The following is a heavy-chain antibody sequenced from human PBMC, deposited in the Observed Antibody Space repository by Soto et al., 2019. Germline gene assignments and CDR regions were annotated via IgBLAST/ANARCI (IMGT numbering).Heavy chain of an antibody. D-gene: IGHD6-6*01. J-gene: IGHJ4*02. Sequence: SETLSLTCTVSGGSISSYYWVWIRQPPGKGLEWIGYIYDSESTYYNPSLKSRVTISVDTSKNQFPLKLTSVTAADTAVYYCAAPPRYWGQGTLVTVSS. CDR2: IYDSEST. CDR3: AAPPRY. CDR1: GGSISSYY. V-gene: IGHV4-59*01.